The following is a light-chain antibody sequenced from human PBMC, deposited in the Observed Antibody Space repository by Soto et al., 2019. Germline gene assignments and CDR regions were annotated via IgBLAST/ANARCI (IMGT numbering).Light chain of an antibody. J-gene: IGKJ4*01. Sequence: EIVLTQSPGTLSLSPGDRATLSCRASQSVTSNSLAWYQQKPDQAPRLLIYDASSRATGIPDRFSGSGSGTDFTLTISRLEPEDFAVYYCQLYGSSPQTFGGGTKADIK. CDR2: DAS. V-gene: IGKV3-20*01. CDR1: QSVTSNS. CDR3: QLYGSSPQT.